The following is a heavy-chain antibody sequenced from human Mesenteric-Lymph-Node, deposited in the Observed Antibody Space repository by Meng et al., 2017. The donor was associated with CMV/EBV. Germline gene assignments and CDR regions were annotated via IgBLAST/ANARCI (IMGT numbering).Heavy chain of an antibody. D-gene: IGHD6-25*01. Sequence: GSLRLSCTVSGGSVSSGSYYWRWIRQPPGKGLEWIGYVYYTGSTSYNPSLKSRVFMSIDTSKNQFALRLTSVTAADAAVYYCAREGGGISAVLRSGYYGLDVWGRGTTVTVSS. V-gene: IGHV4-61*01. J-gene: IGHJ6*02. CDR1: GGSVSSGSYY. CDR3: AREGGGISAVLRSGYYGLDV. CDR2: VYYTGST.